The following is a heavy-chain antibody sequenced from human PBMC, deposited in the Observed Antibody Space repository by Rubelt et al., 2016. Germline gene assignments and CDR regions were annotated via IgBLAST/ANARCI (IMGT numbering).Heavy chain of an antibody. J-gene: IGHJ5*02. D-gene: IGHD3-10*01. CDR2: IHYSGRT. V-gene: IGHV4-59*11. CDR1: GGSISSHY. CDR3: ARPIVGWFGEYLDP. Sequence: QVQLQESGPGLVKPSETLSLTCSVSGGSISSHYWSWIRQPPGKGLEWIASIHYSGRTDYNPSLKSRVNISLDTSKNQVSLKLRSVTAADTAVYYCARPIVGWFGEYLDPWGQGTLVTVSS.